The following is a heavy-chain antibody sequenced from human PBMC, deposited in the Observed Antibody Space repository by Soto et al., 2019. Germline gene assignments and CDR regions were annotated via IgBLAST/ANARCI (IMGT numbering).Heavy chain of an antibody. D-gene: IGHD3-3*01. V-gene: IGHV4-59*01. CDR3: ARAPPGDFWIAHWFDP. J-gene: IGHJ5*02. CDR1: GGSISSYY. Sequence: PSETLSLTCTVSGGSISSYYWSWIRQPPGKGLEWIGYIYYSGSTNYNPSLKGRVTISVDTSKNQFSLKLSSVTAADTAVYYCARAPPGDFWIAHWFDPWGQGTLVTVSS. CDR2: IYYSGST.